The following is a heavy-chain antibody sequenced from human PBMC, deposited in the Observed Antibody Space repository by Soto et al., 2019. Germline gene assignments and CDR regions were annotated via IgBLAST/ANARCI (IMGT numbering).Heavy chain of an antibody. CDR3: ASDYYGSGSYHY. CDR1: GGSISSYY. J-gene: IGHJ4*02. V-gene: IGHV4-59*01. Sequence: PSETLSLTCTVSGGSISSYYWSWIRQPPGKGLEWIGYIYYSGSTNYNPSLKSRVTISVDTSKNQFSLKLSSVTAADTAVYYCASDYYGSGSYHYWGQGTLVTVSS. D-gene: IGHD3-10*01. CDR2: IYYSGST.